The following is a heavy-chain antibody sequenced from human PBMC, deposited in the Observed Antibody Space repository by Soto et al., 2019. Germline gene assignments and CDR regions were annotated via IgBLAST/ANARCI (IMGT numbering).Heavy chain of an antibody. V-gene: IGHV3-7*04. CDR2: IKQDGSEA. J-gene: IGHJ4*02. Sequence: EVLLEEFGGGLVQPGGSLRLSCVGSGFTFGSFWMTWVRQAPGKGLEWVTTIKQDGSEALYVDSVRGRFTISRDNAKNSLFLHMNNLRADDTALYCCAGSSGWLLSHWGQGTLVTVSS. CDR3: AGSSGWLLSH. D-gene: IGHD6-19*01. CDR1: GFTFGSFW.